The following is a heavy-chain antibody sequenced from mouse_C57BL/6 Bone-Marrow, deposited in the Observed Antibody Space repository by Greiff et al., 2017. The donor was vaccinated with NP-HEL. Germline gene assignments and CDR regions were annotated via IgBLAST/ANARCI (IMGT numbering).Heavy chain of an antibody. CDR1: GFTFSSYA. CDR3: ARDKIGLGRAY. CDR2: ISDGGSYT. J-gene: IGHJ3*01. V-gene: IGHV5-4*01. Sequence: EVMLVESGGGLVKPGGSLKLSCAASGFTFSSYAMSWVRQTPEKRLEWVATISDGGSYTYYPDNVKGRFTISRDNAKNNLYLQMSHLKSEDTAMYYCARDKIGLGRAYWGQGTLVTVSA. D-gene: IGHD4-1*01.